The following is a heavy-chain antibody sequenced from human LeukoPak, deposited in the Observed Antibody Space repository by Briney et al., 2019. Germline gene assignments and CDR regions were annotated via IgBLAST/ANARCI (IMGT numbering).Heavy chain of an antibody. Sequence: SETLSLTCSVSGGSISSYYWTWIRQPPGKGLEWIGYMYYSGSTNYNPSLKSRVTISVDTSKNQFSLKLSSVTAADTAVYYCARGTVTGVFDYWGQGTLVTVSS. CDR2: MYYSGST. CDR3: ARGTVTGVFDY. V-gene: IGHV4-59*01. D-gene: IGHD7-27*01. J-gene: IGHJ4*02. CDR1: GGSISSYY.